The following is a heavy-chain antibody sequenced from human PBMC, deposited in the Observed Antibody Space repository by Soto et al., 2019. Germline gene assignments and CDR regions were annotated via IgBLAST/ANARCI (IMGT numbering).Heavy chain of an antibody. CDR2: ISGDGSKR. J-gene: IGHJ6*02. D-gene: IGHD2-8*01. CDR1: EFTFSSNG. V-gene: IGHV3-30*18. CDR3: VKSEIMTDVLTDYYGMDL. Sequence: PGGSLRLSCAASEFTFSSNGMQWVRQAAGKGLEWVAGISGDGSKRYYADSLKGRFTISRDNSKNMLHLQMNNLRPEDTAVYYCVKSEIMTDVLTDYYGMDLWGQGTTVTVSS.